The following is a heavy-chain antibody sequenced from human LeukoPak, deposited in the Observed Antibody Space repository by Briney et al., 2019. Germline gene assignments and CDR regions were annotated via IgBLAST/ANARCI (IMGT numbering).Heavy chain of an antibody. V-gene: IGHV3-7*01. J-gene: IGHJ3*02. Sequence: GGSLRLSCAASGFTFSSYWMSWVRQAPGKGLEWVANIKQDGSEKYYVDSVKGRFTISRDNAKNSLYLQMNSLRAEDTAVYYCARALCSSRLLSACAPHFDIWGQGTMVTVSS. CDR3: ARALCSSRLLSACAPHFDI. CDR1: GFTFSSYW. D-gene: IGHD2-2*01. CDR2: IKQDGSEK.